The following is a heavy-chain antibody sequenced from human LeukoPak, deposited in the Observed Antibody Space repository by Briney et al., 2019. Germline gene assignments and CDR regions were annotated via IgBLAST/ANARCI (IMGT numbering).Heavy chain of an antibody. V-gene: IGHV3-48*04. D-gene: IGHD5-12*01. J-gene: IGHJ4*02. Sequence: GGSLRLSCAASGFTFNDYSMNWVRQAPGKGLEWISHVGIDSGNTKYADSVKGRFTISGDSAKNSVFLQMNNLRVEDTAVYYCARDHRYAFDNWGQGTLVTVSS. CDR3: ARDHRYAFDN. CDR1: GFTFNDYS. CDR2: VGIDSGNT.